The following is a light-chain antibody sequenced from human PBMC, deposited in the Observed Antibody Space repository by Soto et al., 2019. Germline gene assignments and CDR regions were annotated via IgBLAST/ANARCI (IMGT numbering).Light chain of an antibody. CDR1: QSVSSN. J-gene: IGKJ3*01. V-gene: IGKV3-15*01. Sequence: EIVVNQTPAALSVCPREIGSLCCRSSQSVSSNLAWYQQKPGQAPRLLIYGASTRATDIPARFSGSGSGTEYTLSISSLRSEDFAVYYCQQYNHQLPITFGRGTKVDIK. CDR2: GAS. CDR3: QQYNHQLPIT.